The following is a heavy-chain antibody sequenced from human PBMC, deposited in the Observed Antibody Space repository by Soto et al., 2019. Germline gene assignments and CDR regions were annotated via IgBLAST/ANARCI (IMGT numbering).Heavy chain of an antibody. J-gene: IGHJ4*02. CDR1: GVTFSSYG. Sequence: GGSLRLSCAASGVTFSSYGMHWVRQAPGKGLEWVSYIWYGSSNIYYADSVKGRFTISRDNSKNSLYLQMNSLRAEDTAVYYCARANYYGSPGDFDYWGQGTLLTVS. V-gene: IGHV3-33*01. CDR3: ARANYYGSPGDFDY. D-gene: IGHD3-10*01. CDR2: IWYGSSNI.